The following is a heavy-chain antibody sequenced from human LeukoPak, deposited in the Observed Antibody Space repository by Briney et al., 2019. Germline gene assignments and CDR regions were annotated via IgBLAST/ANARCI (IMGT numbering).Heavy chain of an antibody. D-gene: IGHD6-19*01. Sequence: PGGSLGLSCEASGFTFSSYWMSWVRQAPGKGLEWVANIKQDGSERYYVDSVKGRFTISRDNAKKSLFLQMNSLRAEDTAVYYCATRRYSSGFDYWGQGTLVTVSS. CDR2: IKQDGSER. V-gene: IGHV3-7*01. J-gene: IGHJ4*02. CDR3: ATRRYSSGFDY. CDR1: GFTFSSYW.